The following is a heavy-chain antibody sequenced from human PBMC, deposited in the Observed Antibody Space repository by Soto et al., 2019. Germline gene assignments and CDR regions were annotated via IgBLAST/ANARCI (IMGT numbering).Heavy chain of an antibody. V-gene: IGHV2-5*02. D-gene: IGHD4-17*01. Sequence: QITLKESGPTLVKPTQTLTLTCTFSGFSLSTSGVGVGWIRQPPGKALEWLALIYWDDDKRYSPSLKSRLTITKDTSKNQVVLTMPHMDPVDTATYYCAHRLRANHNYWYFDLWGRGTVVTVSS. J-gene: IGHJ2*01. CDR1: GFSLSTSGVG. CDR2: IYWDDDK. CDR3: AHRLRANHNYWYFDL.